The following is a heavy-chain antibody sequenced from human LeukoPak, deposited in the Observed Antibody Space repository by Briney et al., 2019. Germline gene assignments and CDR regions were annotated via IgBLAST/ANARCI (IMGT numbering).Heavy chain of an antibody. CDR3: VRHTQFGGSYYGDYYYGMDV. Sequence: PSETLSLTCTVSGGSISSSGSSSYFWGWIRQPPGKGLEWIGTIDYSGSASYNPSLKSRLIISVDTSKNQFSLRLSSVTAADTAVYFCVRHTQFGGSYYGDYYYGMDVWGPGTTVTVSS. D-gene: IGHD1-26*01. V-gene: IGHV4-39*01. J-gene: IGHJ6*02. CDR1: GGSISSSGSSSYF. CDR2: IDYSGSA.